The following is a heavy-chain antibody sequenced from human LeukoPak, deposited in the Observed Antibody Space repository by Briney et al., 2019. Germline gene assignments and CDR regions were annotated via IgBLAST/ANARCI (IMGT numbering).Heavy chain of an antibody. Sequence: GGSLRLSCAASGFTFSSYAMSWVRQAPGKGLEWVSAISGSGGSTYYADSVKGRFTISRDNSKNTLYLQMNSLRAEDTAVYYYAKALQWELLFPHWGQGTLVTVSS. CDR1: GFTFSSYA. CDR3: AKALQWELLFPH. J-gene: IGHJ4*02. V-gene: IGHV3-23*01. D-gene: IGHD1-26*01. CDR2: ISGSGGST.